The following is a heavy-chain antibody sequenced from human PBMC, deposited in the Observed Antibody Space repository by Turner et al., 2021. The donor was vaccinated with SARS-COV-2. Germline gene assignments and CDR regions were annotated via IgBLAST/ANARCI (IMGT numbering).Heavy chain of an antibody. Sequence: QVQPVGSGGGVVRPGRPLRLACGASGFTFSSYGMHWVRQARGKGLEWVAVISDDGSNKYYADSVKGRFTISRDNSKNTLFLQMNSLRTEDTAVYYCAKGHSGNYYYFDYWGQGTLVTVSS. CDR1: GFTFSSYG. CDR2: ISDDGSNK. D-gene: IGHD1-26*01. CDR3: AKGHSGNYYYFDY. V-gene: IGHV3-30*18. J-gene: IGHJ4*02.